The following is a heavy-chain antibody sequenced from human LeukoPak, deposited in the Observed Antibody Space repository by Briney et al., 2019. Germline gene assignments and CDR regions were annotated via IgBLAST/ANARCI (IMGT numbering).Heavy chain of an antibody. CDR1: GYTFTGYY. V-gene: IGHV1-2*06. J-gene: IGHJ4*02. Sequence: ASVKVSCKASGYTFTGYYMHWVRQAPGQGLEWMGRINPNSGGTNYAQKFQGRVTMTRDTSISTAYMELSRLRSGDTAVYYCANSIAVAELDYWGQGTLVTVSS. CDR3: ANSIAVAELDY. CDR2: INPNSGGT. D-gene: IGHD6-19*01.